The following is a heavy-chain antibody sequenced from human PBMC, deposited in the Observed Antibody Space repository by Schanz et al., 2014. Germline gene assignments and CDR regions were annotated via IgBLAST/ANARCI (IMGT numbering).Heavy chain of an antibody. V-gene: IGHV3-21*01. CDR2: ISSGGRNI. CDR3: APTRGTFMVGVEN. D-gene: IGHD3-3*02. J-gene: IGHJ4*02. CDR1: GFIFSAYT. Sequence: EVQLVESGGGLVQPGGSLKLSCAASGFIFSAYTMNWVRQAPGKGLEWVSSISSGGRNISYAGSLKGRISISRDNARNSRDRQLNSLRVEESSVYFCAPTRGTFMVGVENWGQGVRNIVSP.